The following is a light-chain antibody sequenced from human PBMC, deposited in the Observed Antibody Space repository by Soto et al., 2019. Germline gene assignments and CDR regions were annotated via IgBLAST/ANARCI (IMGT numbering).Light chain of an antibody. CDR3: QQRSSWPLLT. J-gene: IGKJ4*01. CDR2: DAS. V-gene: IGKV3-11*01. Sequence: EIVLTQSLATLSLSPGERATLSCRASQSVSNYLAWFQQKPGQAPRLPIYDASNRATGIPARFSGSGSGTDFTLTIRSLEPEDFAVYYCQQRSSWPLLTFGGGTKVEI. CDR1: QSVSNY.